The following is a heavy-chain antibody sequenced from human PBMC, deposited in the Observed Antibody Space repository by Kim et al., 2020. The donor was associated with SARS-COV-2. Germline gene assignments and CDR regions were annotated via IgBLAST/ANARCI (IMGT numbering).Heavy chain of an antibody. CDR1: GGTFSSYA. Sequence: SVKVSCKASGGTFSSYAISWVRQAPGQGLEWMGGIIPIFGTANYAQKFQGRVTITADKSTSTAYMELSSLRSEDTAVYYCARVRGGNSYFFDYWGQGTLVTVSS. CDR3: ARVRGGNSYFFDY. V-gene: IGHV1-69*06. CDR2: IIPIFGTA. J-gene: IGHJ4*02. D-gene: IGHD2-21*02.